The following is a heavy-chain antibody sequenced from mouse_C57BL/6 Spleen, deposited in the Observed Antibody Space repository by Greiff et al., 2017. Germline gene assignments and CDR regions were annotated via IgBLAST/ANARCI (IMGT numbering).Heavy chain of an antibody. J-gene: IGHJ4*01. CDR2: IDPSDSYT. CDR3: ARFLMDY. Sequence: QVQLQQPGAELVRPGTSVKLSCKASGYTFTSYWMHWVKQRPGQGLEWIGEIDPSDSYTNYNQKFKGKATLTVDTSSSTAYMQLSSLTSEDSAVYCCARFLMDYWGQGTSVTVSS. CDR1: GYTFTSYW. V-gene: IGHV1-59*01.